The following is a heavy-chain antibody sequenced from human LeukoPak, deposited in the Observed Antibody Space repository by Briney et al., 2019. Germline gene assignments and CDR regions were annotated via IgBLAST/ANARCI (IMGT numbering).Heavy chain of an antibody. Sequence: TSETLSLTCTVSAGSISSSYWSWIRQPPGKGLESIGNIYYNGHTNYNPSLKSRVTISIDTSKNQFTLKLSSVTAADTAVYYCATILPVNYYMEVWGKGTTVTVSS. D-gene: IGHD2-21*01. CDR1: AGSISSSY. CDR2: IYYNGHT. J-gene: IGHJ6*03. V-gene: IGHV4-59*01. CDR3: ATILPVNYYMEV.